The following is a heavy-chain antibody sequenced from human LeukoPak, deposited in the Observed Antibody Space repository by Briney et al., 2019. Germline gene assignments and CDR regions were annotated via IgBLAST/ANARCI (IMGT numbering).Heavy chain of an antibody. J-gene: IGHJ4*02. CDR3: ARVYGPGSYYSVEPPFDY. D-gene: IGHD3-10*01. CDR2: INSDGSST. V-gene: IGHV3-74*01. CDR1: GFTFSSYW. Sequence: PGRSLRLSCAASGFTFSSYWMHWVRQAPGKGLVWVSRINSDGSSTSYADSVKGRFTISRDNAKNTLYLQMNSLRAEDTAVYYCARVYGPGSYYSVEPPFDYWGQGTLVTVSS.